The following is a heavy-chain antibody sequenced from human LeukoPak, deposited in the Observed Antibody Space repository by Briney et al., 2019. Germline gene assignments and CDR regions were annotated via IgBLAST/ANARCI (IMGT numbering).Heavy chain of an antibody. J-gene: IGHJ4*02. CDR3: ARATGTGEFDY. D-gene: IGHD1-14*01. CDR1: GGSIGSYY. V-gene: IGHV4-59*01. Sequence: PSETLSLTCTVSGGSIGSYYWSWIRQPPGKGLEWIGYIYYSGSTNYNPSLKSRVTISVDTSKNQFSLKLSSVTAADTAVHYCARATGTGEFDYWGQGTLVTVSS. CDR2: IYYSGST.